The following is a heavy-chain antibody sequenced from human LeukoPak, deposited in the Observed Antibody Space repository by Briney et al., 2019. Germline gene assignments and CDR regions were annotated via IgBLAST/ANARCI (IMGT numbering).Heavy chain of an antibody. J-gene: IGHJ5*02. CDR1: GGSISSFY. Sequence: SETLSLTCTVSGGSISSFYWSWIRQPPGKGLEGIGYIYYSGNTRYNPSLKSRATISIDTSKNQFSLKLTSVTAADTAVYYCARDLPHCINTDCPGSWFDPWGQGTLVTVSS. V-gene: IGHV4-59*01. CDR3: ARDLPHCINTDCPGSWFDP. D-gene: IGHD2-2*01. CDR2: IYYSGNT.